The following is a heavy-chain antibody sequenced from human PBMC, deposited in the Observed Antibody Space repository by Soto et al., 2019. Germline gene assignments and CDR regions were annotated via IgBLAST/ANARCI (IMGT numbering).Heavy chain of an antibody. CDR2: ISYDESNK. CDR1: GFTSTSYG. D-gene: IGHD6-13*01. CDR3: ARLTSGYSSSWYYGMDV. J-gene: IGHJ6*02. Sequence: QVQLVESGGGVVQPGRSLRLSCAASGFTSTSYGMHWVRQAPGKGLEWVATISYDESNKYYADSVKGRFTISRDNSKNTLYMQMNSLRAEDTALYYCARLTSGYSSSWYYGMDVWGQGTTVTVSS. V-gene: IGHV3-30*03.